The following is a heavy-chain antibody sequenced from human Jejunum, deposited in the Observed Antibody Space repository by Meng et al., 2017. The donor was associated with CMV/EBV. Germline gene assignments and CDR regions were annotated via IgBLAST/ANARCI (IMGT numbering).Heavy chain of an antibody. J-gene: IGHJ4*02. CDR3: ARGGNSVTFDY. D-gene: IGHD4-23*01. V-gene: IGHV3-74*01. CDR2: INNDGSDT. Sequence: EVQLVESGGGLVQPGGALRLSCAASGFTFSSYWMNWVRQVPGKGLEWVSRINNDGSDTIYADSVKGRFTISRGNAENTLYLQMTSLRVEDTAMYYCARGGNSVTFDYWGQGTLVTVSS. CDR1: GFTFSSYW.